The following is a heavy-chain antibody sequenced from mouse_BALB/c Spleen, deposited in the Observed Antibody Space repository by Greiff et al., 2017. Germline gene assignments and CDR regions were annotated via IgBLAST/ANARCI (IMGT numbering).Heavy chain of an antibody. V-gene: IGHV1-82*01. Sequence: VQLQQSGPELVKPGASVKISCKASGYEFSSSWMNWVKQRPGQGLEWIGRIYPGDGDTNYNGKFKGKATLTADKSSSTAYMQLSSLTSVDSAVYFCARSLYRYEGYAMDYWGQGTSVTVSS. CDR1: GYEFSSSW. CDR2: IYPGDGDT. D-gene: IGHD2-14*01. CDR3: ARSLYRYEGYAMDY. J-gene: IGHJ4*01.